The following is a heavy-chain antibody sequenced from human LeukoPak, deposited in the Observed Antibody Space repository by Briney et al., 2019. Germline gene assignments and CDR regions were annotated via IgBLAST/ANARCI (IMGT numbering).Heavy chain of an antibody. D-gene: IGHD5-18*01. J-gene: IGHJ6*03. CDR1: GFTFSSYW. V-gene: IGHV3-7*03. CDR3: ARGIWDTAYYYYYYMDV. CDR2: IKQDGSEK. Sequence: PGGSLRLSCAASGFTFSSYWMSWVRQAPGKGLEWVANIKQDGSEKYYVDSVKGRFTISRDNAKNSLYLQMNSLRAEDTALYYCARGIWDTAYYYYYYMDVWGKGTTVTVSS.